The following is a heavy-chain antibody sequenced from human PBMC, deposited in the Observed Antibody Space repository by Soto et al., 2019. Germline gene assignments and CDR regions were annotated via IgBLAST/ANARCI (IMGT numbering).Heavy chain of an antibody. CDR2: IKEDGSDK. CDR1: GFTFEKYW. Sequence: DVQLLESGGALVQPGESLRLSCAASGFTFEKYWMTWARQAPGKGLELVANIKEDGSDKTYVDSVKGRFTVSRDNTKDFLFLHMNSLRDEDTAVYYCARGRSTDYWGQGTLVIVSS. J-gene: IGHJ4*02. V-gene: IGHV3-7*01. CDR3: ARGRSTDY.